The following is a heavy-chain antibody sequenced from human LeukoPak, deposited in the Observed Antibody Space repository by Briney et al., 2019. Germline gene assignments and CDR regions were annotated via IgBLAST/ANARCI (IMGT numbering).Heavy chain of an antibody. J-gene: IGHJ5*02. CDR2: MNPNSGNT. Sequence: ASVKVSCKASGYTFTSYDINWVRQATGQGLEWMGWMNPNSGNTNYAQKLQGRVTMTTDTSTSTAYMELRSLRSDDTAVYYCARDLPLVVTAIRWFDPWGQGTLVTVSS. D-gene: IGHD2-21*02. CDR1: GYTFTSYD. CDR3: ARDLPLVVTAIRWFDP. V-gene: IGHV1-18*01.